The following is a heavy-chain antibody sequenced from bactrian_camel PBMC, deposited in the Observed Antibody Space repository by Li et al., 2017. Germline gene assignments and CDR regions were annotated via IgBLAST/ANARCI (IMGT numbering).Heavy chain of an antibody. CDR2: IYTAGGST. D-gene: IGHD1*01. CDR1: GDTFSQYC. V-gene: IGHV3S54*01. J-gene: IGHJ4*01. CDR3: AADSYSDGTFLGRPWSRKTEYND. Sequence: VQLVESGGGSVQAGGSLRLSCVVSGDTFSQYCMGWFRQAPGKEREVVAVIYTAGGSTYYADSVKGRFTISKDNAKNTLYLEMNNLKPEDTGMYFCAADSYSDGTFLGRPWSRKTEYNDWGQGTQVTVS.